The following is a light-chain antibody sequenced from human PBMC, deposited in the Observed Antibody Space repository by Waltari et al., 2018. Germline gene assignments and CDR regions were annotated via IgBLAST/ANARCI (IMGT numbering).Light chain of an antibody. CDR1: SNGIGSYNF. Sequence: QSALTPPASASGSPGQSITVSCIGTSNGIGSYNFVSWFQQHPGRAPKLMIYDVSERPLGVSNRFSGSKSGNTASLTISGLQAEDEADYYCFSYAGSNSFAFGGGTRVTVL. CDR3: FSYAGSNSFA. CDR2: DVS. V-gene: IGLV2-23*02. J-gene: IGLJ2*01.